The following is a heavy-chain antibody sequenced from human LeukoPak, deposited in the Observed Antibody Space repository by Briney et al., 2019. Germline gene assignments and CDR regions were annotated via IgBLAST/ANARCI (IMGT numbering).Heavy chain of an antibody. CDR1: GFTFSSYG. V-gene: IGHV3-30*03. Sequence: PGGSLRLSCAASGFTFSSYGMHCVRQAPGKGLEWVAFIQYHGRDKYYADSVKGRFTISRDNSKHTLYMEVNSLRAEDTAVYYCAREGGRTVAGTFDNWGQGTLVTVSS. CDR3: AREGGRTVAGTFDN. CDR2: IQYHGRDK. J-gene: IGHJ4*02. D-gene: IGHD6-19*01.